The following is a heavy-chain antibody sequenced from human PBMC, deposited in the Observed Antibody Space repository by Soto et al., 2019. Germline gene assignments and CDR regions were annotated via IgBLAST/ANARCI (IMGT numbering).Heavy chain of an antibody. CDR3: ARAQSVGNSLFCYGMDV. D-gene: IGHD5-18*01. Sequence: PSQTLSLTCAISGDSVSSNSAAWNWIRQSPSRGLEWLGRTYYRSRWYTDYAVSVKGRITINPDTSKDQFSLQLNSVTPEDTAVYYCARAQSVGNSLFCYGMDVWGQGTTVTVSS. V-gene: IGHV6-1*01. CDR2: TYYRSRWYT. J-gene: IGHJ6*02. CDR1: GDSVSSNSAA.